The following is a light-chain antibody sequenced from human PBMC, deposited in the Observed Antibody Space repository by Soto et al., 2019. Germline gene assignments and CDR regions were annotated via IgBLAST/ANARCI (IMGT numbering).Light chain of an antibody. Sequence: DIQMTQSPSTLSASVGDRVTITCRASQSISTWLAWYQQKPGKAPKLLIYKASSLESGVPSRFSGGGSATEFTLTISSLQPDDFANYYCQQYNSYWTFGQGTKVEIK. V-gene: IGKV1-5*03. CDR1: QSISTW. J-gene: IGKJ1*01. CDR2: KAS. CDR3: QQYNSYWT.